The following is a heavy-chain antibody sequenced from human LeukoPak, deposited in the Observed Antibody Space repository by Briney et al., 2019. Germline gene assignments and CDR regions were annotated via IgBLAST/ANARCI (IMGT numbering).Heavy chain of an antibody. J-gene: IGHJ4*02. CDR3: ARALDEGARFDY. CDR2: IKPDGSDT. V-gene: IGHV3-74*01. Sequence: GGSLRLSCGASGFTFTTHWIHWVRQAPGKGLVWVSRIKPDGSDTNYADSVKGRFTISRDNSKNTLYLQMNSLRAEDTAVYYCARALDEGARFDYWGQGTLVTVSS. CDR1: GFTFTTHW.